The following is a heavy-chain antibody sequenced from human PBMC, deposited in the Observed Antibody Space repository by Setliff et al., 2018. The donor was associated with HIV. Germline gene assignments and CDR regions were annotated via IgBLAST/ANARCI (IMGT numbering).Heavy chain of an antibody. J-gene: IGHJ2*01. Sequence: PSATLSLTCTVSGDSITRGSYYWSWIRQPAGKGLEWIGHIYTSGKTHYSPSLKSRITISADTSKNQLSLNLSSVTAADTAAYYCARAAYSGTYLWEPATDLWGRGTLVTVSS. CDR1: GDSITRGSYY. CDR2: IYTSGKT. CDR3: ARAAYSGTYLWEPATDL. D-gene: IGHD1-26*01. V-gene: IGHV4-61*09.